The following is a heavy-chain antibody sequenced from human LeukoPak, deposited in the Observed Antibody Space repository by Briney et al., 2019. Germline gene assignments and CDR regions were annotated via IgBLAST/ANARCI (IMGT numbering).Heavy chain of an antibody. CDR1: GFPFSSYW. D-gene: IGHD5-24*01. CDR2: IKQDGSKK. J-gene: IGHJ4*02. Sequence: GGSLRLSCVASGFPFSSYWMTWVRQAPGKGLEWVANIKQDGSKKSYVNSVKGRFTISRDNAKNSLYLQMNSLRAEDTAIYYCTRVGYIDEGIDYWGQGTLVTVSS. CDR3: TRVGYIDEGIDY. V-gene: IGHV3-7*04.